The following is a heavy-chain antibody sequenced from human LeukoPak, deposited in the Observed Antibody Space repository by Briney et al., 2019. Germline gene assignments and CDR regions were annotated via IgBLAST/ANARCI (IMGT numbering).Heavy chain of an antibody. CDR3: ARGITGSLTWFDP. V-gene: IGHV4-59*07. J-gene: IGHJ5*02. D-gene: IGHD1-14*01. CDR1: GGSISSYY. Sequence: SDTLSLTCTVSGGSISSYYWIWIRQPPGKGLEWIGYSHDSGSTNYNPSLKSRVTISIDTSKNQFSLKLSSVTAADTAVYYCARGITGSLTWFDPWGQGTLVTVSS. CDR2: SHDSGST.